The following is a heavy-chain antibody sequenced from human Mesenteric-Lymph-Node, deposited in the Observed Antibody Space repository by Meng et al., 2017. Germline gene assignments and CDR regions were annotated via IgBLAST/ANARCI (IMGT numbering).Heavy chain of an antibody. Sequence: GGSLRLSCVGSGYTFQEYAMHWVRQAPGKGLEWVSGISWNSGSIGYADSVKGRFTISRDNAKNSLYLQMNSLRAEDTALYYCAKAPGMLWFGELCQHWGQGTLVTVSS. CDR2: ISWNSGSI. V-gene: IGHV3-9*01. D-gene: IGHD3-10*01. CDR3: AKAPGMLWFGELCQH. J-gene: IGHJ1*01. CDR1: GYTFQEYA.